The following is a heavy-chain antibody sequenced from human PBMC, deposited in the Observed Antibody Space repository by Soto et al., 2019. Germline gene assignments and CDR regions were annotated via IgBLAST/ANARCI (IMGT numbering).Heavy chain of an antibody. CDR1: GYTFTSYG. Sequence: QVQLVQSGAEVKKPGASVKVSCKASGYTFTSYGISWVRQAPGQGLEWMGWISAYNGNTNYAQKPQGRVTMTTDTATSTAYLEQRSRRSDDAAVYYYARAAGVSGELYYWGQGTLVTVSS. CDR2: ISAYNGNT. V-gene: IGHV1-18*01. D-gene: IGHD1-26*01. CDR3: ARAAGVSGELYY. J-gene: IGHJ4*02.